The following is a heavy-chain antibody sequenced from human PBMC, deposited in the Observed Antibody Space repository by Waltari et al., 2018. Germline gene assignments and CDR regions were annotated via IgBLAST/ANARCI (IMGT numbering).Heavy chain of an antibody. J-gene: IGHJ3*01. CDR1: GFTFSSYE. Sequence: EVQLVESGGGLVQPGGYLRLSCSASGFTFSSYEMNWVRQAPGKGLEWVSYISSSGNTIYYADSVKGRFTISRDNAKNSLYLQMNSLRAEDTAVYYCARESVSAFDVWGQGTMVTVSS. D-gene: IGHD3-16*02. V-gene: IGHV3-48*03. CDR2: ISSSGNTI. CDR3: ARESVSAFDV.